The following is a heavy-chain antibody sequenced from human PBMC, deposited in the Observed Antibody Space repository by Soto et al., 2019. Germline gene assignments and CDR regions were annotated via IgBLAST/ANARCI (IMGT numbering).Heavy chain of an antibody. CDR3: VKGYWKGDV. Sequence: EVQLLESGGGLVQPGGSLRLSCAASGFTFSTYAMNWVRQAPGNGLEWVSAISGSGGSIHYADSVKGRFTISRDNSKNTLYLQMNSLRAEATAVYHCVKGYWKGDVWGQGTTVTVSS. CDR2: ISGSGGSI. V-gene: IGHV3-23*01. J-gene: IGHJ6*02. D-gene: IGHD1-1*01. CDR1: GFTFSTYA.